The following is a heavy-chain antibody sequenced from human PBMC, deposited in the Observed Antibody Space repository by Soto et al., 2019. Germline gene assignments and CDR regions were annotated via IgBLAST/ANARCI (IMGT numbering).Heavy chain of an antibody. V-gene: IGHV3-23*01. CDR1: GFTFSSYA. D-gene: IGHD1-7*01. CDR3: AKFTGTTLGYYYYYMDV. Sequence: GGSLRLSCAASGFTFSSYAMSWVRQAPGKGLEWVSAISGSGGSTYYADSVKGRFTISRDNSKNTLYLQMTSLRAEDTAVYYCAKFTGTTLGYYYYYMDVWGKGTTVTVPS. J-gene: IGHJ6*03. CDR2: ISGSGGST.